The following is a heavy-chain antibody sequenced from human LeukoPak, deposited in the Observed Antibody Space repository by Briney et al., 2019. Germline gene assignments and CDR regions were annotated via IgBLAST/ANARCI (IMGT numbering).Heavy chain of an antibody. CDR3: ARHQDYSGTTFYDYMDV. J-gene: IGHJ6*03. D-gene: IGHD4-11*01. Sequence: SEPLSLTCTVSGASIRGHYGSWFRQTPGQAPEWIACIRISGASNCNPSLKRRVTISGDTSKNQISLKLTSVTAADTAVYYCARHQDYSGTTFYDYMDVWGKGTTVTVSS. V-gene: IGHV4-59*08. CDR1: GASIRGHY. CDR2: IRISGAS.